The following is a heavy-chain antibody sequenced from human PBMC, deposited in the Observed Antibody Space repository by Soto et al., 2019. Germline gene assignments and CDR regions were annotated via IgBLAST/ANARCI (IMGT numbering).Heavy chain of an antibody. J-gene: IGHJ5*02. Sequence: SQTLSLTCDISGDSVSSNSAAGNWIRQSPSRGLEWLGRTYYRSKWYNDYAVSVRGRITINPDTSKNQFSLQLKSVTPDDTAVYYCARGRAAGRGDWSDPWGQGTQVTVSS. CDR1: GDSVSSNSAA. V-gene: IGHV6-1*01. CDR3: ARGRAAGRGDWSDP. D-gene: IGHD6-13*01. CDR2: TYYRSKWYN.